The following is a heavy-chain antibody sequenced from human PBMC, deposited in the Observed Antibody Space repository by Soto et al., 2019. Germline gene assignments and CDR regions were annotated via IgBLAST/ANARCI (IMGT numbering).Heavy chain of an antibody. V-gene: IGHV3-30-3*01. J-gene: IGHJ4*02. D-gene: IGHD3-10*01. CDR2: ISYDGSDK. CDR3: ASTLIRGVITTYFDY. CDR1: GFTFSSYA. Sequence: QVQLVESGRGVVQPGRSLRLSCAASGFTFSSYAMHWVRQAPGKGLEWVAVISYDGSDKYYADSVKGRFTISRDNSKNTLYLQMNSLRVEDTAVYYCASTLIRGVITTYFDYWGQGALVTLSS.